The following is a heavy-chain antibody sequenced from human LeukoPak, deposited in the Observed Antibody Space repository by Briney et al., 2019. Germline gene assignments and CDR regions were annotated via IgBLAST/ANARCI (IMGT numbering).Heavy chain of an antibody. CDR3: ARNILFAFDI. CDR1: GFTFSNYA. V-gene: IGHV3-23*01. Sequence: GGSLRLSCAASGFTFSNYAMNWVRQAPGKGLEWVSLISGSTGSTYYADSVKGRFSISRDNSKNTLYLQVNSLRAEDTAMYYCARNILFAFDIWGQGTMVTVSS. CDR2: ISGSTGST. J-gene: IGHJ3*02.